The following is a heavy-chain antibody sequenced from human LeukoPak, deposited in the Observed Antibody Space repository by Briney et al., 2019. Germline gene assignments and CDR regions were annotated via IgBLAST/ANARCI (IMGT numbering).Heavy chain of an antibody. J-gene: IGHJ4*02. D-gene: IGHD3-22*01. Sequence: GGSLRLSCVASGFTFNTYGMHWVRQAPGKGLEWVAVISYDGSNTYYADSVKGRFTISRDNSKNTLYLQMNSLRAEDTAVYYCAKDSEVYYDSSGYWFWGQGTLVTVSS. CDR3: AKDSEVYYDSSGYWF. CDR2: ISYDGSNT. CDR1: GFTFNTYG. V-gene: IGHV3-30*18.